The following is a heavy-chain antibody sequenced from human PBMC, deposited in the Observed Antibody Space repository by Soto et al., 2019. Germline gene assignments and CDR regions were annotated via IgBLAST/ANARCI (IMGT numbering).Heavy chain of an antibody. Sequence: GXSVKVSCKASVGTFSSYAIRWVRQAPGQGLEWMGGIIPIFGTANYAQKFQGRVTITADESTSTAYMELSSLRSEDTAVYYCARIHPGDIVVVPAAKRPPGHVYYYYGMDVWGQGTTVTVSS. CDR3: ARIHPGDIVVVPAAKRPPGHVYYYYGMDV. D-gene: IGHD2-2*01. CDR2: IIPIFGTA. V-gene: IGHV1-69*13. CDR1: VGTFSSYA. J-gene: IGHJ6*02.